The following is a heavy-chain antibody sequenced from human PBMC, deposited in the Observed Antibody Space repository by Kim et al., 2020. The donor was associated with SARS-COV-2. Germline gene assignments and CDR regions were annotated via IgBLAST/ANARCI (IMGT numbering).Heavy chain of an antibody. Sequence: TNYNPAPNRRVTVSVDPSKNQFSLDLSSVTAADTAVYYCARGPNRYYFDYWGQGTLVTVSS. V-gene: IGHV4-59*09. J-gene: IGHJ4*02. CDR2: T. CDR3: ARGPNRYYFDY.